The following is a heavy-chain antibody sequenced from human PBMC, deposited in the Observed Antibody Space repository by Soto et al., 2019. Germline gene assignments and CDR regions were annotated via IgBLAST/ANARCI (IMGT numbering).Heavy chain of an antibody. CDR1: GFTFSSYG. Sequence: PGGSLRLSCVASGFTFSSYGMHWVRQAPGKGLEWVAIISYDGSNTYYADSVKGRFTISRDNSKNTLYLQMNSLRAEDTAVYYCAPPSDFTDYYDSSGYYYGPGYWGQGTLVTVSS. CDR2: ISYDGSNT. V-gene: IGHV3-30*03. CDR3: APPSDFTDYYDSSGYYYGPGY. J-gene: IGHJ4*02. D-gene: IGHD3-22*01.